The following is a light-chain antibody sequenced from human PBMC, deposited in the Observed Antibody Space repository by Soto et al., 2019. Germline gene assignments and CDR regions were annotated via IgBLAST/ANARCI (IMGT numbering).Light chain of an antibody. J-gene: IGLJ2*01. CDR3: QSYDSSLSGVV. CDR2: GNS. Sequence: QSVLTQPPSVSGAPGQRVTIFCTGTSSSIGAGYDVHWYQQLPGTAPKLLIYGNSNRPSGVPDRFSGSKSGTSASLAITGLQAEDEADYYCQSYDSSLSGVVFGGGTKLTVL. CDR1: SSSIGAGYD. V-gene: IGLV1-40*01.